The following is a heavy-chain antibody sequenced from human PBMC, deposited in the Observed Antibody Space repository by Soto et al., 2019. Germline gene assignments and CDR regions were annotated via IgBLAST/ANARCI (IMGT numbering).Heavy chain of an antibody. CDR1: GGSISSGDYY. J-gene: IGHJ6*02. D-gene: IGHD3-9*01. CDR3: ARDHYVYDILTGYGYYYGMDV. V-gene: IGHV4-30-4*01. CDR2: IYYSGST. Sequence: QVQLQESGPGLVKPSQTLSLTCTVSGGSISSGDYYWSWIRQPPGKGLEWIGYIYYSGSTYYNPSLKSRVTISVDTPKNQFSLKLSSVTATDTAVYYCARDHYVYDILTGYGYYYGMDVWGQGTTVTVSS.